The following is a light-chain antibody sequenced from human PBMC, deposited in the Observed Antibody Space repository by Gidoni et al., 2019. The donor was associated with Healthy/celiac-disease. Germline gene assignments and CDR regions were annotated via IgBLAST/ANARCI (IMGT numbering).Light chain of an antibody. CDR3: QQRSNWPPELT. CDR1: LSGSSY. Sequence: EIVLTQSPATLSLSPGDRATLSCRARLSGSSYLAWYQQQPGQAPRLLIYDASNRATGSPARFSGSGSGTDFTLTISSLEPEDFAVYYCQQRSNWPPELTFGGXTKVEIK. J-gene: IGKJ4*01. CDR2: DAS. V-gene: IGKV3-11*01.